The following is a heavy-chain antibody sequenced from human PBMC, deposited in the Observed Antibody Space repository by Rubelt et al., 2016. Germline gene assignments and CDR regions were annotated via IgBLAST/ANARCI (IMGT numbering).Heavy chain of an antibody. V-gene: IGHV4-34*01. D-gene: IGHD6-13*01. J-gene: IGHJ5*02. Sequence: QVQLQQWGAGLLKPSETLSLTCAVYGGSFSGYYWSWIRQPPGKGLEWIGEINHSGSTNYNPSLKGRVTISVDTSKNQFSLKLSAVTAADKAVDYCARGSAAGTQLWFDPWGQGTLVTVSS. CDR3: ARGSAAGTQLWFDP. CDR1: GGSFSGYY. CDR2: INHSGST.